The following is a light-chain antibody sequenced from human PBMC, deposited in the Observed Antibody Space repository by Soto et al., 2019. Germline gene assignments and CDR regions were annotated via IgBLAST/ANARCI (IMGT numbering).Light chain of an antibody. CDR1: QSVSSSY. V-gene: IGKV3-15*01. CDR2: GAS. Sequence: DIVLTQSPGTLSLSPGERAALSCRASQSVSSSYLAWCQQKPGQAPRLLIYGASTRATGIPARFSGSGSGTEFTLTISSLQSEDFAVYNCQQYNKWPRTFGQGTKV. J-gene: IGKJ2*01. CDR3: QQYNKWPRT.